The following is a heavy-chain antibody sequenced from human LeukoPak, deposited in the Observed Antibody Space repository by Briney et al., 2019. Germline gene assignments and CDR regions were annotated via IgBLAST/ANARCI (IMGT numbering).Heavy chain of an antibody. CDR1: GFTFSIYS. D-gene: IGHD3-3*01. CDR3: ARAGDFSFKD. J-gene: IGHJ4*02. Sequence: DPGGSLRLSCAVSGFTFSIYSMSWVRQAPWKGLEWVSYISSSSSTISYADSVKGRFTISRDNAENSLYLQMNSLRAEDTAVYYCARAGDFSFKDWGQGTLVTVSS. CDR2: ISSSSSTI. V-gene: IGHV3-48*01.